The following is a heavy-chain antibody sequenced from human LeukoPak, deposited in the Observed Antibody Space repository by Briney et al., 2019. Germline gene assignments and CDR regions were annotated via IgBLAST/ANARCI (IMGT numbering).Heavy chain of an antibody. CDR1: GGFISSNNYY. V-gene: IGHV4-39*01. J-gene: IGHJ4*02. Sequence: ASETLSLTCTVSGGFISSNNYYWGWIRQPPGKGLEWIGSTYYSGSTYYNPSLKSRVTISVDTSKNQFSLKLSSVTAADTAVYYCVNSSPGRGWLVSGNFDYWGQGTLVTVSS. CDR2: TYYSGST. CDR3: VNSSPGRGWLVSGNFDY. D-gene: IGHD6-19*01.